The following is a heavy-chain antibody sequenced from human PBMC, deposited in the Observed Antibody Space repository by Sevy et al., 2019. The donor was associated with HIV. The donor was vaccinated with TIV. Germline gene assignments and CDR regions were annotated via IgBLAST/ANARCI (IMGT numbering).Heavy chain of an antibody. J-gene: IGHJ6*02. D-gene: IGHD3-16*01. Sequence: GGSLRLSCAASGFAFTNYYAMHWVRQAPGKGLEWVALISFDESDKYYADSVKGRFTISRDNFKNTLYLQMNSLTTEVTAVYYCARPRAKYVYDYLFYAMDVWGQGTTVTVSS. CDR2: ISFDESDK. CDR1: GFAFTNYYA. CDR3: ARPRAKYVYDYLFYAMDV. V-gene: IGHV3-30-3*01.